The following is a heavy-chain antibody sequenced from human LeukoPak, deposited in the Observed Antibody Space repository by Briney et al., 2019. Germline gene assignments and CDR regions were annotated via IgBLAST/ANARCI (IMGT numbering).Heavy chain of an antibody. V-gene: IGHV3-7*01. CDR3: ARDCWDCSSTMLDAFDI. J-gene: IGHJ3*02. Sequence: GGSLRLSCAASGFTFSSYWMSWVRQAPGKGLEWVANIKQDGSEKYYVDSVKGRFTISRDNAKNSLYLQMNSLRAEETAVYYCARDCWDCSSTMLDAFDIWGQGTMVTVSS. D-gene: IGHD2-2*01. CDR2: IKQDGSEK. CDR1: GFTFSSYW.